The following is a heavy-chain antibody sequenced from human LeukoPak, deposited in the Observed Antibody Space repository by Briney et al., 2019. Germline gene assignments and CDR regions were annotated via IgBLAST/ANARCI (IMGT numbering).Heavy chain of an antibody. Sequence: SETPSLTCTVSGGSISSSSYYWGWIRQPPGKGLEWIGSIYYSGSTYYNPSLESRVTMSLDTSKNQFSLKLSSVTAADTAAYYCARDENGYVWGSFRAWGQGTLVTVSS. V-gene: IGHV4-39*07. CDR3: ARDENGYVWGSFRA. D-gene: IGHD3-16*02. CDR1: GGSISSSSYY. J-gene: IGHJ5*02. CDR2: IYYSGST.